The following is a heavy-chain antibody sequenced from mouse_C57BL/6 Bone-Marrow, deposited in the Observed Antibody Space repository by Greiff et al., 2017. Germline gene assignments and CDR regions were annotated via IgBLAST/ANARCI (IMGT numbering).Heavy chain of an antibody. CDR1: GYTFTSYW. CDR2: IDPSDSYT. D-gene: IGHD1-1*02. J-gene: IGHJ2*01. V-gene: IGHV1-69*01. CDR3: GVEFDY. Sequence: VQLQQPGAELVMPGASVKLSCKASGYTFTSYWMHWVKQRPGQGLEWIGEIDPSDSYTNYNQKFKGKSTLTVDKSSSTAYMQLSSLTSEDSAVYYCGVEFDYWGQGTTLTVSS.